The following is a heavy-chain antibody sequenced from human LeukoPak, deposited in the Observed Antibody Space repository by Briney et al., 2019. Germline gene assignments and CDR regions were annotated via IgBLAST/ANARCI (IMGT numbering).Heavy chain of an antibody. J-gene: IGHJ4*02. CDR3: ARWGLYHMN. Sequence: SETLSLTCAVYGASFSGYYWSWIRQPPGKGLEWIGEINHSGSTNYNPSLKSRVTISVDTSKNQFSLKLSSVTAADTAVYYCARWGLYHMNWGQGTLVTVSS. V-gene: IGHV4-34*01. CDR1: GASFSGYY. D-gene: IGHD2-8*01. CDR2: INHSGST.